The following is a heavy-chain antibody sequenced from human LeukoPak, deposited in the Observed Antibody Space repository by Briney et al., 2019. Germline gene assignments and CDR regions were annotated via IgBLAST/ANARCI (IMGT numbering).Heavy chain of an antibody. CDR2: ISGSGDNT. CDR1: GFTFSTYA. Sequence: GGSLRLSCTASGFTFSTYAMSWVRPAPGKGLEWVSAISGSGDNTYYADSVKGRFTISRDNSKNTLYLQMNSLRAEDTAVYYCARRTTVAGILSPFEYWGQGTLVTVSS. D-gene: IGHD6-19*01. V-gene: IGHV3-23*01. J-gene: IGHJ4*02. CDR3: ARRTTVAGILSPFEY.